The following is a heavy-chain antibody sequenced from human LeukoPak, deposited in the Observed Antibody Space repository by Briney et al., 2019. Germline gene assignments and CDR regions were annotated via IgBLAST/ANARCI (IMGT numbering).Heavy chain of an antibody. D-gene: IGHD3-10*01. Sequence: GGSLRLSCGASGFPFSTYSMNWVRQAPGKGLEWVSYITSGSTIIYYADSVKGRFTVSRDNAKNSLYLQMNSLRDEDTAVYYCARRNYYGSGSLGRPFDYWGQGTLVTVSS. J-gene: IGHJ4*02. CDR1: GFPFSTYS. V-gene: IGHV3-48*02. CDR3: ARRNYYGSGSLGRPFDY. CDR2: ITSGSTII.